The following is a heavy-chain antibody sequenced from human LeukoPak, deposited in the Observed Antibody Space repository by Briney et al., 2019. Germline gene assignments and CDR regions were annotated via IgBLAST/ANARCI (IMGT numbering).Heavy chain of an antibody. CDR3: ARDLGVGW. Sequence: GSSVKVSCKASGGTFSSYAISWVRQAPGQGLEWMGIINPSGGSTSYAQKFQGRVTMTRDTSTSTVYMELSSLRSEDTAVYYCARDLGVGWWGQGTLVTVSS. D-gene: IGHD3-3*01. V-gene: IGHV1-46*03. CDR2: INPSGGST. J-gene: IGHJ4*02. CDR1: GGTFSSYA.